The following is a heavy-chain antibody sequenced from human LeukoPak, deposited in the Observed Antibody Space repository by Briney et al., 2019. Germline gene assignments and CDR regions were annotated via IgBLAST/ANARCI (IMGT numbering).Heavy chain of an antibody. D-gene: IGHD1-26*01. Sequence: ASVKVSCKASGYTFTSYAMHWVRQAPGQRLAWMGWINAGNGNTKYSQKFQGRVTITRDTSASTAYMELSSLRSEDTAVYYCARDAVWGADEWELPDYWGQGTLVTVSS. J-gene: IGHJ4*02. V-gene: IGHV1-3*01. CDR2: INAGNGNT. CDR1: GYTFTSYA. CDR3: ARDAVWGADEWELPDY.